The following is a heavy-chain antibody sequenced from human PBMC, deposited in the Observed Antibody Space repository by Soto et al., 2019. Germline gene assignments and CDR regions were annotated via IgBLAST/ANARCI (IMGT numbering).Heavy chain of an antibody. D-gene: IGHD6-13*01. CDR2: ISVIGGST. J-gene: IGHJ4*02. Sequence: GGSLRLSCAASGFTFSSSAMSWVRQAPGKGLDWVSTISVIGGSTYYADSVKGRFTISRDNSKKTLYLQMNSLRADDTAVYYCAKVSPAAGLDYWGQGTLVTVSS. CDR3: AKVSPAAGLDY. CDR1: GFTFSSSA. V-gene: IGHV3-23*01.